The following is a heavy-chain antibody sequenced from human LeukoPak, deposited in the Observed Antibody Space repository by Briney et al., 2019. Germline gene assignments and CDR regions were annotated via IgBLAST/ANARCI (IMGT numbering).Heavy chain of an antibody. J-gene: IGHJ4*02. CDR1: GITLSNAW. CDR2: IYGNTNGETT. Sequence: GGSLRLSCAASGITLSNAWMTWVRQAPGKGLEWVGRIYGNTNGETTDYGAPVKGRFTMSRDDSKNTLYLQMNSLKIEDTAVYYCTTYNGGSCPFWGQGTLVTVSS. CDR3: TTYNGGSCPF. D-gene: IGHD6-19*01. V-gene: IGHV3-15*01.